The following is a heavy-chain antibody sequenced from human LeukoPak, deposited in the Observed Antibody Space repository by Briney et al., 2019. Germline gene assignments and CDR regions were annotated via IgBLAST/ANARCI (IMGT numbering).Heavy chain of an antibody. V-gene: IGHV3-30*02. CDR1: GFTFSSYG. D-gene: IGHD6-13*01. CDR3: AKDVKWGAAAYYFDS. J-gene: IGHJ4*02. CDR2: IRYDGSNK. Sequence: GGSLRLSCAASGFTFSSYGMHWVRQAPGKGLEWVAFIRYDGSNKYYADSVKGRFTISRDNSKNTLYLQMNSLRAEDTAVYYCAKDVKWGAAAYYFDSWGQGSLVTVSS.